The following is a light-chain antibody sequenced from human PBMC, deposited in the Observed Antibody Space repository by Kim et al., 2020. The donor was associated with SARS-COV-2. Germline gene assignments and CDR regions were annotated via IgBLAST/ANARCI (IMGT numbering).Light chain of an antibody. V-gene: IGKV3D-20*01. CDR1: QSVSTGY. CDR2: ETS. J-gene: IGKJ1*01. CDR3: QQYETSPWT. Sequence: SPGERANLSCGASQSVSTGYLAWYQQKPGLAPRLLMYETSSRATGIPDRFSGSGSGTDFTLTISRLEPEDFAVYYCQQYETSPWTFGLGTKVDIK.